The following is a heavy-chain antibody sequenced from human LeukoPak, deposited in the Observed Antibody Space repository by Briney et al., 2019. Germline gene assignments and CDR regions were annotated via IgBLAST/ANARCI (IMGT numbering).Heavy chain of an antibody. J-gene: IGHJ6*02. D-gene: IGHD3-10*01. V-gene: IGHV3-48*01. CDR2: IGHTGSIT. Sequence: GGSLRLSCAGSGFTFSSYSMNWVRHAPGKGLEWVSYIGHTGSITDYADSVKGRFTISRDNAKNSLYLQMNTLRAEDTAVYYCARGYGSGTPYGMDVWGQGTTVTVSS. CDR1: GFTFSSYS. CDR3: ARGYGSGTPYGMDV.